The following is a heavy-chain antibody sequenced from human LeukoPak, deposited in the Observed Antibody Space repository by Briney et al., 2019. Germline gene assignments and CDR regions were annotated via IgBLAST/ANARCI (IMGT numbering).Heavy chain of an antibody. V-gene: IGHV4-4*02. J-gene: IGHJ6*02. CDR2: IYHSGST. CDR3: ARDPAYCSSTSCYVYYYYGMDV. CDR1: GGSISSSNW. Sequence: PSETLSLTCAVSGGSISSSNWWSWVRQPPGKGLEWIGEIYHSGSTNYNPSLKSRVTISVDKSKNQFSLKLSSVTAADTAVYYCARDPAYCSSTSCYVYYYYGMDVWGQGTTVTVSS. D-gene: IGHD2-2*01.